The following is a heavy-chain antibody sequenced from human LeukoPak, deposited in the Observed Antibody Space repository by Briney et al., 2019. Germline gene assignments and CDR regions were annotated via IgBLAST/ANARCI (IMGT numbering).Heavy chain of an antibody. CDR1: GFTFSSYW. J-gene: IGHJ4*02. V-gene: IGHV3-74*01. D-gene: IGHD3-3*01. CDR2: INSDASTT. Sequence: GGSLRLSCAASGFTFSSYWMHWVRQAPGKGLVWVSRINSDASTTSYADSVKGRFTISRDNSKNTLYLQMNSLRAEDTAVYYCAKENRKGITIFGVVIMSYYFDYWGQGTLVTVSS. CDR3: AKENRKGITIFGVVIMSYYFDY.